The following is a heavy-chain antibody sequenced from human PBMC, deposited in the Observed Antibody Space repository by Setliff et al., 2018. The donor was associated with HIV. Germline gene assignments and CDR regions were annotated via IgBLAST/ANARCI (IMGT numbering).Heavy chain of an antibody. Sequence: GASVKVSCKASGGTFSSYAINWVRQAPGQGLEWMGGIIPVFDTANYAQKFQGRVTITADESTSTSSMELSSLGSEDTAVYYCVRDRVKVAGRETVYSYYHMDVWGRGTSVTVSS. J-gene: IGHJ6*03. CDR1: GGTFSSYA. CDR2: IIPVFDTA. D-gene: IGHD6-19*01. CDR3: VRDRVKVAGRETVYSYYHMDV. V-gene: IGHV1-69*13.